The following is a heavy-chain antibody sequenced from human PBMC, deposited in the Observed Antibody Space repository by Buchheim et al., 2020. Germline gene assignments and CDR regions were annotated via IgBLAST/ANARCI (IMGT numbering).Heavy chain of an antibody. CDR1: GFIFSGSA. Sequence: EVQLVESGGGLVQPGGSLKLSCAAYGFIFSGSAIHWVRQASGKGLEWVGRIRSKSNNYATTYAASVTGRFTISRDDSKNTAYLQMNSLKSEDTAVYYCTRHPLRDMHTGSYLTDYYYGMDVWGQGTT. J-gene: IGHJ6*02. CDR3: TRHPLRDMHTGSYLTDYYYGMDV. CDR2: IRSKSNNYAT. V-gene: IGHV3-73*01. D-gene: IGHD1-26*01.